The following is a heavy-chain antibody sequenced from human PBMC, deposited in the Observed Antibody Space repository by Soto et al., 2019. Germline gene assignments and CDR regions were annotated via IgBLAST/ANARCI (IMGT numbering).Heavy chain of an antibody. Sequence: GESLKISCKGSGYGFSSYWIGWVRQMPGKGLEWMGIIFPGDSRTRYSPSFQGQVTISADKSISTAYLQWSSLKASDTAMYYCARYSGRQLSSTWFDPWGQGTLVTVSS. CDR1: GYGFSSYW. CDR3: ARYSGRQLSSTWFDP. V-gene: IGHV5-51*01. D-gene: IGHD3-10*01. J-gene: IGHJ5*02. CDR2: IFPGDSRT.